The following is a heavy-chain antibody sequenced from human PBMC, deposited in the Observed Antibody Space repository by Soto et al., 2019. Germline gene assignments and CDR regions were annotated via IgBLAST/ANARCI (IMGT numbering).Heavy chain of an antibody. CDR2: ISGSGGST. CDR3: AKAQGYYGSGSRFDP. Sequence: GGSLRLSCAASGFTFSSYAMSWVRQAPGKGLEWVSAISGSGGSTYYADSVKGRFTISRDNSKNTLYLQMNSLRAEDTAVYYCAKAQGYYGSGSRFDPWGQGTLVTVSS. V-gene: IGHV3-23*01. CDR1: GFTFSSYA. J-gene: IGHJ5*02. D-gene: IGHD3-10*01.